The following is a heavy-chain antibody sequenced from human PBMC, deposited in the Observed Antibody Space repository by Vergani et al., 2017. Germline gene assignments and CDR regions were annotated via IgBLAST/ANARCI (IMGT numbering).Heavy chain of an antibody. CDR2: IYYSGST. Sequence: QVQLQESGPGLVKPSQTLSLTCTVSGGPISSGDYYWSWIRQPPGNGLEWIGYIYYSGSTYYNPSLKSRVTISVDTSKNLFSLKLSAVTAADTAVYYCARVGSFRRGPDYWGQGTLVTVSS. CDR1: GGPISSGDYY. J-gene: IGHJ4*02. D-gene: IGHD3-10*01. V-gene: IGHV4-30-4*01. CDR3: ARVGSFRRGPDY.